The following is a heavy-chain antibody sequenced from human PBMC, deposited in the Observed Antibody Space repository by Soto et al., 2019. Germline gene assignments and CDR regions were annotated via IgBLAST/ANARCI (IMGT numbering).Heavy chain of an antibody. D-gene: IGHD1-7*01. Sequence: PSETLSLTCTVSGCSISSYYWSWIRQPPGKGLEWIGYIYYSGSTNYNPSLKSRVTISVDTSKNQFSLKLSSVTAADTAVFYCAREITGTMSWDYWGQGTLVTVSS. J-gene: IGHJ4*01. CDR1: GCSISSYY. V-gene: IGHV4-59*08. CDR2: IYYSGST. CDR3: AREITGTMSWDY.